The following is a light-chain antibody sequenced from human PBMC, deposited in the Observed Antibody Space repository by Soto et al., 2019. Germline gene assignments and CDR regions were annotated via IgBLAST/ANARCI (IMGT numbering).Light chain of an antibody. CDR2: DAS. Sequence: EIVLTQSPATLSVSPGERATPSCRASQSIRDNLAWCQQKPGQTPRLLISDASTRATTIPARFSGSGSGTEFTLTISRLQSEDFAVYYCQHYHDWRITFGQGTRLEIK. V-gene: IGKV3-15*01. J-gene: IGKJ5*01. CDR3: QHYHDWRIT. CDR1: QSIRDN.